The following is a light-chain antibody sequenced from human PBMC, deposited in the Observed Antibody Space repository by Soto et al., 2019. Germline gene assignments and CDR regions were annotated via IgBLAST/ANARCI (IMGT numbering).Light chain of an antibody. CDR1: QNVGHN. Sequence: EMVLTQSPATLSLSPGESATLSCRASQNVGHNFAWYQQKSGQPPRLLIYGASHRATDIPDRFSGSGSGSDFTLTITGLEPEDFAVYYCQQYGSSPTFGQGTKVEIK. V-gene: IGKV3-20*01. CDR2: GAS. J-gene: IGKJ1*01. CDR3: QQYGSSPT.